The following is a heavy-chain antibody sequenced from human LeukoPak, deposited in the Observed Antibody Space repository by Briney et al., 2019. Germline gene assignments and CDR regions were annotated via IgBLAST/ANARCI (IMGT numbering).Heavy chain of an antibody. V-gene: IGHV3-7*03. CDR2: IKQDGSEK. Sequence: PGGSLRLSCAASGFTFSSYWMSWVRQAPGKGLEWVANIKQDGSEKYYVDSVKGRFTISRDNAKNSPYLQMNSLRAEDTAVYYCARDGLWFGETHFDYWGQGTLVTVSS. CDR1: GFTFSSYW. J-gene: IGHJ4*02. CDR3: ARDGLWFGETHFDY. D-gene: IGHD3-10*01.